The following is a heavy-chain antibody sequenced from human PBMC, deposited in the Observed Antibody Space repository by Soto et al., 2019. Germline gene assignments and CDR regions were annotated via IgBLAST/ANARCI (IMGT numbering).Heavy chain of an antibody. CDR3: AREVSYSSGWYPGYFDY. J-gene: IGHJ4*02. CDR2: IYYSWST. Sequence: SETLSLTCTVSGGSVSSGSYYWSWLRQPPGKGLEWIGYIYYSWSTNYNPSLKSRVTISVDTSKNQFSLKLSSVTAADTAVYYCAREVSYSSGWYPGYFDYWGQGTLVTVSS. D-gene: IGHD6-19*01. CDR1: GGSVSSGSYY. V-gene: IGHV4-61*01.